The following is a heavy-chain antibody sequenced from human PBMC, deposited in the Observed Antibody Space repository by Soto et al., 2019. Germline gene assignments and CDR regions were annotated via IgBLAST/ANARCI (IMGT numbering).Heavy chain of an antibody. D-gene: IGHD3-10*02. Sequence: QVQLVQSGAEVKKPGASVKVSCKASGYTFNSYDINWVRQDTGQGLEWMGWMNPNSGNTGYAQKFKGRVTMTRNTSISTAYMELSRLRSEDTAVYYCARFLSVRGVDNWFDPCGQGTLVTVSS. CDR1: GYTFNSYD. CDR3: ARFLSVRGVDNWFDP. CDR2: MNPNSGNT. V-gene: IGHV1-8*01. J-gene: IGHJ5*02.